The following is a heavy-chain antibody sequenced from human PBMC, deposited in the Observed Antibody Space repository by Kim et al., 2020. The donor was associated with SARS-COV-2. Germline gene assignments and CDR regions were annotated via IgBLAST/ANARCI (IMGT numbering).Heavy chain of an antibody. Sequence: KGRFTITRDNAKNSLYLQKNSLKAEDTAVYYCARSSSTVVPAASPLDYWGQGTLVTVSS. V-gene: IGHV3-48*03. CDR3: ARSSSTVVPAASPLDY. J-gene: IGHJ4*02. D-gene: IGHD2-2*01.